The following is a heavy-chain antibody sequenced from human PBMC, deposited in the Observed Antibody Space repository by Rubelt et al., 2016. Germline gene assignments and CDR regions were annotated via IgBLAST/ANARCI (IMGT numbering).Heavy chain of an antibody. CDR2: IYTSGST. CDR3: AREKSGGVFDY. Sequence: SWIRQPAGKGLEWIGRIYTSGSTNYNPSLKSRVTISVDTSKNQFSLKLSSVTAADTAVYYCAREKSGGVFDYWGQGTLVTVSS. D-gene: IGHD5-12*01. V-gene: IGHV4-4*07. J-gene: IGHJ4*02.